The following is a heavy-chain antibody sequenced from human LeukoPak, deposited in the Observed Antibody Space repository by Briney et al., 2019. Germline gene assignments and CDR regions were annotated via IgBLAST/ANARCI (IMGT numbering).Heavy chain of an antibody. CDR3: ARHATYDCSNYEHQYYFDY. V-gene: IGHV4-39*01. J-gene: IGHJ4*02. D-gene: IGHD4-11*01. CDR1: GGSISSSSYY. Sequence: PSETLSLTCTVSGGSISSSSYYWGWIRQPPGKGLEWIGSIYYSGSTYYNPSLKSRVTISVDTSKNQFSLKLSSVTAADTAVYYCARHATYDCSNYEHQYYFDYWGQGTLVTVSS. CDR2: IYYSGST.